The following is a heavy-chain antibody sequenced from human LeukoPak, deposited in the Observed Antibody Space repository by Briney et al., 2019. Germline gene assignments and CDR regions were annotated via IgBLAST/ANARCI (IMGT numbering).Heavy chain of an antibody. D-gene: IGHD1-26*01. CDR2: GDHFGGA. CDR1: GNSVTSYY. V-gene: IGHV4-59*02. Sequence: SETLSLTCTVSGNSVTSYYWSWIRQPPGKGLEWIGYGDHFGGAIYNPSLKSRVTISIDSSKNQFSLRLTSVTAADTAVYHCARLSDLYNGTYLLDSWSQGTLVTVSS. J-gene: IGHJ4*02. CDR3: ARLSDLYNGTYLLDS.